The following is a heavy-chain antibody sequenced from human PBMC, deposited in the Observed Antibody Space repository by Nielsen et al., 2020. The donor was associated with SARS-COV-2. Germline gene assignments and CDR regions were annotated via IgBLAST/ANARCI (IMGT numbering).Heavy chain of an antibody. CDR2: IKSKTDGGTT. D-gene: IGHD3-16*02. Sequence: WIRHPPGKGPEWVGRIKSKTDGGTTDYAAPVKGRFTISRDDSKNTLYLQMNSLKTEDTAVYYCTTSGRMDYVWGSYLPFDYWGQGTLVTVSS. J-gene: IGHJ4*02. V-gene: IGHV3-15*01. CDR3: TTSGRMDYVWGSYLPFDY.